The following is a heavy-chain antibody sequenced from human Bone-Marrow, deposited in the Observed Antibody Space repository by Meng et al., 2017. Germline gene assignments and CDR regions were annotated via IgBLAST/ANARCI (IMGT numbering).Heavy chain of an antibody. V-gene: IGHV4-34*01. CDR2: INHSGST. Sequence: SETLSLTCAVYGGSFSGYYWSWIRQPPGKGLEWIGEINHSGSTNYNPSLKSRVTISVDTSKNQFSLKLSSVTAADTAVYYCARDLRYCSGGSCYSYFDYWGQGTLVTVSS. CDR1: GGSFSGYY. J-gene: IGHJ4*02. D-gene: IGHD2-15*01. CDR3: ARDLRYCSGGSCYSYFDY.